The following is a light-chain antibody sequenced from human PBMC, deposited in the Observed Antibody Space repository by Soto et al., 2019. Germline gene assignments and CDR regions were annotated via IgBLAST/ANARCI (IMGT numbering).Light chain of an antibody. V-gene: IGLV4-60*02. J-gene: IGLJ3*02. CDR1: SGHSTYT. CDR2: LEGSGSY. CDR3: ETWDGNTRV. Sequence: QLVLTQSSSASASLGSSVKLTCTLSSGHSTYTIAWHQQQPGKAPRYLMKLEGSGSYNKGSEVPDRFSGSSSGADRYLTISNLQFEDEADYYCETWDGNTRVFGGGTKLTVL.